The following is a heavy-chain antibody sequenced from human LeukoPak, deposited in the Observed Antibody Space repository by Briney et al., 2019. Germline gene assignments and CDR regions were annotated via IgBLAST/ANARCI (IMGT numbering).Heavy chain of an antibody. J-gene: IGHJ4*02. V-gene: IGHV3-30*03. Sequence: GGSLRLSCAASGFIFSNYGMNWVRQAPGKGLEWVAVISYDGSNKYYADSVKGRFTISRDNSKNTLYLQMNSLRAEDTAVYYCARDAAVGIVVVTGMDYWGQGTLVTVSS. D-gene: IGHD2-21*02. CDR1: GFIFSNYG. CDR3: ARDAAVGIVVVTGMDY. CDR2: ISYDGSNK.